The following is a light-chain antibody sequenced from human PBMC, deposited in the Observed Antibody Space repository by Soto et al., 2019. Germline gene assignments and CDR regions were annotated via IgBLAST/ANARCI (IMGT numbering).Light chain of an antibody. CDR3: SSYTSSSTPFYV. CDR1: RREVCGYNY. Sequence: QSLLTQPASVSGSPGQSITISCTGNRREVCGYNYVSWYQQHPGKAPKLMIYDVSNRPSGVSNRFSGSKSGNTASLTISGLQAEDEADYYCSSYTSSSTPFYVFGTGTKVTVL. CDR2: DVS. V-gene: IGLV2-14*01. J-gene: IGLJ1*01.